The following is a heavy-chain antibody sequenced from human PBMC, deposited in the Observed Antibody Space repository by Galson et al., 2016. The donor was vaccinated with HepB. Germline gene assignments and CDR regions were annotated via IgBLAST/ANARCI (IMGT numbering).Heavy chain of an antibody. J-gene: IGHJ4*02. CDR3: AKDPAQGAHYIFDH. Sequence: SLRLSCAASGFNLEDHAMHWVRQVPGKGPEWVAGINWNGIHIVYADSVKGRFTISRDNAKNSIFLLMDSLTADDTALYYCAKDPAQGAHYIFDHWGQGTQVTVSS. D-gene: IGHD3-10*01. V-gene: IGHV3-9*01. CDR2: INWNGIHI. CDR1: GFNLEDHA.